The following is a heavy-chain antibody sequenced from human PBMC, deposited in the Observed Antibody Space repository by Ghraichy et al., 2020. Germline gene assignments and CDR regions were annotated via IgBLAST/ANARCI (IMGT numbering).Heavy chain of an antibody. CDR2: ISSSSTI. V-gene: IGHV3-48*01. J-gene: IGHJ4*02. Sequence: GGSLRLSCAASGFTFSSYSMNWVRQAPGKGLEWVSYISSSSTIYYADSVKGRFTISRDNAKNSLYLQMNSLRAEDTAVYYCASLDGGYDTDDYWGQGTLVTVSS. CDR3: ASLDGGYDTDDY. CDR1: GFTFSSYS. D-gene: IGHD5-12*01.